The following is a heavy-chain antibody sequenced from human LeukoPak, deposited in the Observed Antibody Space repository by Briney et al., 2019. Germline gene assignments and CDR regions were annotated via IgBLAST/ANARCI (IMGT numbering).Heavy chain of an antibody. V-gene: IGHV5-51*01. J-gene: IGHJ4*02. D-gene: IGHD3-22*01. CDR1: GYSFTSYW. CDR3: AIQYYYDSSVSSFDY. Sequence: GESLKISCKGSGYSFTSYWIGWVRQMPGKGLEWMGIIYPGDSDTRYSPSFQGQVTISADKSISTAYLQWSSLKASDTAMYYCAIQYYYDSSVSSFDYGGQGTLVTVSS. CDR2: IYPGDSDT.